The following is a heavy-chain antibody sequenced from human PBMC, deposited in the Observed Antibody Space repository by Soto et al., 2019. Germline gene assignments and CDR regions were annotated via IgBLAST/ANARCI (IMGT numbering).Heavy chain of an antibody. CDR1: GGSISSSSYY. D-gene: IGHD2-15*01. V-gene: IGHV4-39*01. CDR3: ASLPRYCSGGSCYYTEYFQH. J-gene: IGHJ1*01. Sequence: QLQLQESGPGLVKPSETLSLTCTVSGGSISSSSYYWGWIRQPPGKGLEWIGSIYYSGSTYYNPSLKSRVTISVDTSKNQFSLKLSSVTAADTAVYYCASLPRYCSGGSCYYTEYFQHWGQGTLVTVSS. CDR2: IYYSGST.